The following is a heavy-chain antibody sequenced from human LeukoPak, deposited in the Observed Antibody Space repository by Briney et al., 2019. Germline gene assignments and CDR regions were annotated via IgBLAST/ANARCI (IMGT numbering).Heavy chain of an antibody. D-gene: IGHD5-12*01. Sequence: SETLSLTCTISGGSLSPYYWNWIRQPAGKGLEWIGRIYSSGATNYNPSLKSRVTISVDTSKNQFSLKLSSVTAADTAVYYCARSGRHWFDPWGQGTLVTVSS. CDR2: IYSSGAT. V-gene: IGHV4-4*07. CDR1: GGSLSPYY. J-gene: IGHJ5*02. CDR3: ARSGRHWFDP.